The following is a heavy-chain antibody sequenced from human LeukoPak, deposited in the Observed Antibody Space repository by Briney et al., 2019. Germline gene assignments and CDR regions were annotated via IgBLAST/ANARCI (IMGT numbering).Heavy chain of an antibody. J-gene: IGHJ5*02. V-gene: IGHV3-23*01. CDR2: ITDSGGRT. D-gene: IGHD6-13*01. CDR1: GFTFSNYA. Sequence: PGGSLRLSCAASGFTFSNYAMSWVRQAPGKGLEWVSSITDSGGRTYYADSVKGRFTISRDNSKKTLFLQMNSLRAEDTAVYYCAKDPEQQLVNWFDPWGQGTLVTVSS. CDR3: AKDPEQQLVNWFDP.